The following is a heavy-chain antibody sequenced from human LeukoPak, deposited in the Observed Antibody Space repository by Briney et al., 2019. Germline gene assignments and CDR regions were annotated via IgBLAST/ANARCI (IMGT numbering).Heavy chain of an antibody. CDR3: VSTVTSTDLNWFDP. Sequence: SVKVSCKASGGSFSSYAISWVRQAPGQGLEWMGGIIPIFGTVNYAQKFQGRVTITADKSTSTAYMELSRLRSDDTAVYYCVSTVTSTDLNWFDPWGQGTLVTVSS. V-gene: IGHV1-69*06. D-gene: IGHD4-17*01. CDR1: GGSFSSYA. J-gene: IGHJ5*02. CDR2: IIPIFGTV.